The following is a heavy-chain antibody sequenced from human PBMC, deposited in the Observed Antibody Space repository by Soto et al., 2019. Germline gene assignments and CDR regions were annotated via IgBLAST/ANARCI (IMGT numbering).Heavy chain of an antibody. V-gene: IGHV7-4-1*01. CDR1: GYTFTSYA. J-gene: IGHJ6*02. Sequence: ASVKVSCKASGYTFTSYAMNWVRQAPGQGLEWMGWINTNTGNPTYAQGFTGRFVFSLDTSVSTAYLQICSLKAEDTAVYYCARADSGSYFYYYGMDVWGQGTTVTVSS. CDR3: ARADSGSYFYYYGMDV. CDR2: INTNTGNP. D-gene: IGHD1-26*01.